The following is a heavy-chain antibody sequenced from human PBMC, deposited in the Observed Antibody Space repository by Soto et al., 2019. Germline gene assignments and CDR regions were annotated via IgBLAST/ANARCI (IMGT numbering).Heavy chain of an antibody. CDR3: ARVMYYYDSSGLDAVDI. J-gene: IGHJ3*02. D-gene: IGHD3-22*01. CDR2: ISSSGSTI. CDR1: GFTFSSYE. Sequence: GGSLRLSCAASGFTFSSYEMNWVRQAPGKGLEWVSYISSSGSTIYNAASVKGRFTISRDNAKNSLYLQMNSLRAEETAVYYCARVMYYYDSSGLDAVDIWGQGTMVTVSS. V-gene: IGHV3-48*03.